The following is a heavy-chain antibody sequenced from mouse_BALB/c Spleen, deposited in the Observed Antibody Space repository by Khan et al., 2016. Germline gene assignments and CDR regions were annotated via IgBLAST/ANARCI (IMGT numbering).Heavy chain of an antibody. J-gene: IGHJ4*01. V-gene: IGHV9-4*02. D-gene: IGHD3-1*01. CDR2: INTHSGVP. CDR1: GYTFTTAG. Sequence: QIQLVQSGPELKKPGETVRISCKASGYTFTTAGMQWVQKMPGKGLKWIGWINTHSGVPKYAEDFKGRFAFSLETSASTAYLQISNLKNEDTATYFCAREGAARATWAMVYWGRGTSVTVSS. CDR3: AREGAARATWAMVY.